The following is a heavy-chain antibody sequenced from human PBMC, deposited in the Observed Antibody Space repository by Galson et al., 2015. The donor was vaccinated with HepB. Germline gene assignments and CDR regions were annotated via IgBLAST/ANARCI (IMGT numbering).Heavy chain of an antibody. V-gene: IGHV3-9*01. CDR2: ISWNSGSI. J-gene: IGHJ4*02. Sequence: SLRLSCAASGFTFDDYAMHWVRQAPGKGLEWVSGISWNSGSIGYADSVKGRFTISRDNAKNSLYLQMNSLRAEDTALYYCAKDTGPYSSGADYWGQGTLVTVSS. D-gene: IGHD6-19*01. CDR1: GFTFDDYA. CDR3: AKDTGPYSSGADY.